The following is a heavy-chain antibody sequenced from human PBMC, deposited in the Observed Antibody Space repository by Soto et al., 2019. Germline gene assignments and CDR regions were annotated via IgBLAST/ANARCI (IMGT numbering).Heavy chain of an antibody. J-gene: IGHJ5*02. CDR1: GYTFTSYG. D-gene: IGHD2-15*01. CDR3: ARVGYCSGGSCYGWFDP. Sequence: ASVKVSCKASGYTFTSYGISWVRQATGQGLEWMGWISAYNGNTNYAQKLQGRVTMTTDTSTSTAYMELRSLRSDDTAVYYCARVGYCSGGSCYGWFDPWGQGTLVTVSS. V-gene: IGHV1-18*01. CDR2: ISAYNGNT.